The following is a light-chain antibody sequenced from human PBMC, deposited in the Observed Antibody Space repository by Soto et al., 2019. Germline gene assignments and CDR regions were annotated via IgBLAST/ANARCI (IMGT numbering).Light chain of an antibody. Sequence: EIVLTQSPATLSLSPGERATLSCRASQSVSSYLAWYQQKPGQAPRLLIYDASNRATGIPARFSGSGSGTVFPLTISSLEPEDFAVYCCQQRSNWPLTFGGGTKVEIK. CDR3: QQRSNWPLT. CDR2: DAS. J-gene: IGKJ4*01. V-gene: IGKV3-11*01. CDR1: QSVSSY.